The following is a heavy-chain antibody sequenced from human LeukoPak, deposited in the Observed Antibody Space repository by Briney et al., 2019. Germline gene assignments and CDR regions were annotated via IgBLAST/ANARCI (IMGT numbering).Heavy chain of an antibody. CDR2: IYYSGRT. CDR3: ARLLDNDSSGDPDTFDM. CDR1: DGSISRHY. V-gene: IGHV4-59*11. J-gene: IGHJ3*02. Sequence: TASETLCLTCTVSDGSISRHYWSWIRQPPGKGLEWIGYIYYSGRTKWNPSLQSRVTVSLDTSENNFSLKLTSVTAADTAVYYCARLLDNDSSGDPDTFDMWGQGTVVTVSS. D-gene: IGHD3-22*01.